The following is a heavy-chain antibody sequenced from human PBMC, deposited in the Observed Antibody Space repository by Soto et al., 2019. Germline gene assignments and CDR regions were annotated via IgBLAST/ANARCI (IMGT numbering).Heavy chain of an antibody. D-gene: IGHD4-4*01. CDR1: GGSISSGDYY. Sequence: SETLSLTCTVSGGSISSGDYYWSWIRQPPGKGLEWIGYIYYSGSTYYNPSLKSRVTISVDTSKNQFSLKLSSVTAADTAVYYCARTHYDYSNLRRFDPWGQGTQVTVSS. CDR2: IYYSGST. J-gene: IGHJ5*02. V-gene: IGHV4-30-4*01. CDR3: ARTHYDYSNLRRFDP.